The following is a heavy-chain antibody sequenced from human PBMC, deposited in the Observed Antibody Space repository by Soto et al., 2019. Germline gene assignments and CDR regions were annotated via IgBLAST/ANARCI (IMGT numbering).Heavy chain of an antibody. D-gene: IGHD3-22*01. CDR1: GGTFSSYA. V-gene: IGHV1-69*13. Sequence: ASVKVSCKASGGTFSSYAISWVRQAPGQGLEWMGGIIPIFGTANYAQKFQGRVTITADESTSTAYMELSSRRSEDTAVYYCARDDYYDRSGYYHHFDYWGQGTLVTVSS. J-gene: IGHJ4*02. CDR2: IIPIFGTA. CDR3: ARDDYYDRSGYYHHFDY.